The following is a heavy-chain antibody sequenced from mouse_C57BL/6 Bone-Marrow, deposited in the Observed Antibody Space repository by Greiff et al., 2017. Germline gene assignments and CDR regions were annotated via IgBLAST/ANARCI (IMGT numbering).Heavy chain of an antibody. Sequence: QVHVKQSGAELVKPGASVKLSCKASGYTFTSYWMHWVKQRPGQGLEWIGMIHPNSGSTNYNEKFKSKATLTVDKSSSTAYMQLSSLTSEDSAVYYCAVLFFAYWGQGTLVTVSA. CDR1: GYTFTSYW. CDR2: IHPNSGST. V-gene: IGHV1-64*01. J-gene: IGHJ3*01. D-gene: IGHD1-1*01. CDR3: AVLFFAY.